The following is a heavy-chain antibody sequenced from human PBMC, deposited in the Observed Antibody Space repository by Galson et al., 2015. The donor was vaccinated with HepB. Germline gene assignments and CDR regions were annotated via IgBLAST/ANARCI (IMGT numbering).Heavy chain of an antibody. D-gene: IGHD5-18*01. CDR1: GFTFSSYS. J-gene: IGHJ3*02. V-gene: IGHV3-21*01. CDR3: ARDGFSYGLDDAFDI. CDR2: ISSSSTYI. Sequence: SLRLSCAASGFTFSSYSMNWVRQAPGKGLEWVSSISSSSTYIYYADSVKGRFTISRDNAKNSLYLQMNSLRAEDTAVYHCARDGFSYGLDDAFDIWGQETMVTVSS.